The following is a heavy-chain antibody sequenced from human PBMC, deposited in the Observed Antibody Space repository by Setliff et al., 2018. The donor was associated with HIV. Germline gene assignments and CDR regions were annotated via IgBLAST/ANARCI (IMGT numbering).Heavy chain of an antibody. CDR3: VRQGPGSSPPPFGD. J-gene: IGHJ4*02. Sequence: SETLSLTCTVSGVSISNYYWSWIRQPPGTGLEWIGYIYGSGRTFYNPSLKSRVAISADTSKGQFSLRLSYVTAADTAVYYCVRQGPGSSPPPFGDWGEGTLVTVSS. CDR1: GVSISNYY. D-gene: IGHD3-10*01. CDR2: IYGSGRT. V-gene: IGHV4-59*08.